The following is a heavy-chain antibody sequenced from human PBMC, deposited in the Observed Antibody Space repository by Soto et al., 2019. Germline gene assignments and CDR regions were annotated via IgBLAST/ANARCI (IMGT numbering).Heavy chain of an antibody. V-gene: IGHV4-30-4*01. Sequence: QVQLQESGPGLVKPSQTLSLTCTVSGGSISSGDFYWSWIRQPPGKGLEWIGYISYSGSTYYNPSLKSRGTISVDTSKNQFSLKLSSVSAADTAVYYCARVYDYGGPPPRRWFDPWGQGTLVTVSS. CDR3: ARVYDYGGPPPRRWFDP. CDR2: ISYSGST. CDR1: GGSISSGDFY. J-gene: IGHJ5*02. D-gene: IGHD4-17*01.